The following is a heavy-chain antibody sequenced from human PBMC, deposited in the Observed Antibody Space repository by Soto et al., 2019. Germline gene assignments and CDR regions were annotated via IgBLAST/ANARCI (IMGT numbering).Heavy chain of an antibody. CDR2: ISTRGGTT. Sequence: PGGSLRLSCAASGFIFSTYAMNWVRQAPGKGLEWVSGISTRGGTTYYADSVKGRFTVSRDNSMNTLHLEMNSLRDEDTAVYYCAKPLHTDIVATIGTHDYWGQGTLVTVSS. V-gene: IGHV3-23*01. J-gene: IGHJ4*02. CDR3: AKPLHTDIVATIGTHDY. CDR1: GFIFSTYA. D-gene: IGHD5-12*01.